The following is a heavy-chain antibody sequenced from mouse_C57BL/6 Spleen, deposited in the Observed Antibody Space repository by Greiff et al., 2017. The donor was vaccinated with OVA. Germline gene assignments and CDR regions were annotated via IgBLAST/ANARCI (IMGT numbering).Heavy chain of an antibody. Sequence: QVQLQQSGAELARPGASVKLSCKASGYTFTSYGISWVKQRTGQGLEWIGEIYPRSGNTYYNEKFKGKATLTADKSSSTAYMELRSLTSEDSAVYFCARSLDYGSSEEYWGQGTSVTVSS. CDR1: GYTFTSYG. D-gene: IGHD1-1*01. CDR3: ARSLDYGSSEEY. J-gene: IGHJ4*01. CDR2: IYPRSGNT. V-gene: IGHV1-81*01.